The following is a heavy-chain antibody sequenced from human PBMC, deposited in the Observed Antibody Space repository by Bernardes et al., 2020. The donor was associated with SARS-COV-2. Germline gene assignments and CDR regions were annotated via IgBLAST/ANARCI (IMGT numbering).Heavy chain of an antibody. CDR3: ARDGNSDHFDY. Sequence: SETLSLTCSVSGGSISSNYWSWIRQPPGNGLEWIGYIYYSGRINYNPSLKSRVTISVDTSKNQFSLKLSSVTAADTAVYYCARDGNSDHFDYWGQGTLVTVSS. CDR1: GGSISSNY. D-gene: IGHD2-21*02. CDR2: IYYSGRI. J-gene: IGHJ4*02. V-gene: IGHV4-59*01.